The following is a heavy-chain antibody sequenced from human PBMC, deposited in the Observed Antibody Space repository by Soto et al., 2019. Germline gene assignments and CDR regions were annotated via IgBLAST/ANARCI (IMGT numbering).Heavy chain of an antibody. J-gene: IGHJ6*03. D-gene: IGHD2-15*01. CDR1: GYTFTRYD. CDR3: ARGLSKYSYYYMDV. CDR2: MNPNSGNT. Sequence: VASVKVSCKASGYTFTRYDINWVRQATGQGLEWMGWMNPNSGNTGYAQKFQGRVTMTRNTSISTAYMELSSLRSEATAVYYCARGLSKYSYYYMDVWGQGTPVTVSS. V-gene: IGHV1-8*01.